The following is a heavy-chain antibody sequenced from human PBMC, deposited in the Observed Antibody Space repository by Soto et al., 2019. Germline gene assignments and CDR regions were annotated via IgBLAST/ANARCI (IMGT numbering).Heavy chain of an antibody. CDR3: ARDPSYYGMDV. Sequence: EASVKVSCKASGYTFTSYAMHWVRQAPGQRLEWMGWINAGNGNTKYSQQFQGRVTITRDTSASTAYMELSSLRSEDTAVYYCARDPSYYGMDVWGQGTTVTVS. J-gene: IGHJ6*02. V-gene: IGHV1-3*01. CDR1: GYTFTSYA. CDR2: INAGNGNT.